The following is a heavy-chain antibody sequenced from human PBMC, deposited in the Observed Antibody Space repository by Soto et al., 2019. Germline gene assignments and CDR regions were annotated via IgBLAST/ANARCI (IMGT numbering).Heavy chain of an antibody. CDR1: GGSFNGYY. Sequence: SETLSLTCAVYGGSFNGYYWSWIRQPPGKGPEWIGDINHSGSTNYNPSLKSRVSMSVDTSKNQFSLKLRSVTAADMAVFYCARAPDKYYFDSWGQGTLVTVSS. J-gene: IGHJ4*02. V-gene: IGHV4-34*01. CDR2: INHSGST. CDR3: ARAPDKYYFDS.